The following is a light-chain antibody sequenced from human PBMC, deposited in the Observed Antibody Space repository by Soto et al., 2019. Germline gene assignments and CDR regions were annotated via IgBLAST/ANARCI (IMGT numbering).Light chain of an antibody. J-gene: IGLJ1*01. CDR3: CRYAGRSTSI. CDR2: EVT. V-gene: IGLV2-23*02. CDR1: SSDVGTYNL. Sequence: QSALTQPASVSGSPGQSITISCSGTSSDVGTYNLVSWYQQYPGKAPRLMIYEVTKRPSGVSNRFSGSKSGNTASLTISGLQPEDEANYNCCRYAGRSTSIFESRATVT.